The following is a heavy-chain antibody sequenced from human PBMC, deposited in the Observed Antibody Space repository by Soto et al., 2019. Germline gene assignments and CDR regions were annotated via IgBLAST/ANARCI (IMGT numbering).Heavy chain of an antibody. CDR1: GGSISSRSYY. Sequence: QLQLQESGPGLVKPSATLSLTCTVSGGSISSRSYYWSWIRQPPGKGLEWIGEINHSGSTNYNPSIMRRVTISVDTSKNQFSLKLSSVTAADTAVYYCARSVSDYWGQGTLVTVSS. V-gene: IGHV4-39*07. CDR3: ARSVSDY. J-gene: IGHJ4*02. CDR2: INHSGST. D-gene: IGHD3-3*01.